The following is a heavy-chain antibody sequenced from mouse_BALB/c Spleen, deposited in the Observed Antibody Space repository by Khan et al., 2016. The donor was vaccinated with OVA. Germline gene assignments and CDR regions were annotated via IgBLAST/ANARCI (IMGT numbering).Heavy chain of an antibody. V-gene: IGHV5-17*02. CDR1: GFTFSSYG. J-gene: IGHJ2*01. CDR2: ISGDSSTI. Sequence: EVELVESGGGLVQPGGSRKLSCAASGFTFSSYGMHWVRQAPEKGLEWVAYISGDSSTIYYSDTVKGRFTISRENHKNTLTLQMTSLMSEDTAMYYCATSYYYGYYFDYWGPGTTLTVSS. D-gene: IGHD1-1*01. CDR3: ATSYYYGYYFDY.